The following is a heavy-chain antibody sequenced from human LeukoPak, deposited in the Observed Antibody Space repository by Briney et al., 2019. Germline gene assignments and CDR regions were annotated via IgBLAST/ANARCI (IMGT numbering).Heavy chain of an antibody. CDR1: GFTFSSDA. V-gene: IGHV4-38-2*02. CDR3: ARDGGYYYDSSGYYPY. CDR2: IYYSGST. Sequence: GSLRLSCAASGFTFSSDAMSWIRQPPGKGLEWIGSIYYSGSTYYNPSLKSRVTISVDTSKNQFSLKLSSVTAADTAVYYCARDGGYYYDSSGYYPYWGQGTLVTVSS. J-gene: IGHJ4*02. D-gene: IGHD3-22*01.